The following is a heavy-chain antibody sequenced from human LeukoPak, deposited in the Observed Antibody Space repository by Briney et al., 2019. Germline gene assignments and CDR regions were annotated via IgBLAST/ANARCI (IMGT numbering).Heavy chain of an antibody. CDR3: AKGGKWDVTPFDY. V-gene: IGHV3-23*01. Sequence: GGSLRLSCAASGFTFTSYSMNWVRQAPGKGLEWVSTISGGGGSAYYADSVKGRFTISRDNSKNTLYLQVNSLGAEDTAVYYCAKGGKWDVTPFDYWGQGTLVTVSS. J-gene: IGHJ4*02. D-gene: IGHD1-26*01. CDR1: GFTFTSYS. CDR2: ISGGGGSA.